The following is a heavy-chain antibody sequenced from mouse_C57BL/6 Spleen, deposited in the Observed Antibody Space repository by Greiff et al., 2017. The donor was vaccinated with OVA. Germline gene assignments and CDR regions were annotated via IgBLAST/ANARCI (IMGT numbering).Heavy chain of an antibody. D-gene: IGHD1-1*01. V-gene: IGHV7-3*01. CDR3: ARYRDYGGSFDY. Sequence: EVKLVESGGGLVQPGGSLSLSCAASGFTFTDYYMSWVRQPPGKALEWLGFIRNKANGYTTEYSASVKGRVTISRDNSQSILYRQMNALRAEDRATNDCARYRDYGGSFDYWGQGTTLTVSA. J-gene: IGHJ2*01. CDR2: IRNKANGYTT. CDR1: GFTFTDYY.